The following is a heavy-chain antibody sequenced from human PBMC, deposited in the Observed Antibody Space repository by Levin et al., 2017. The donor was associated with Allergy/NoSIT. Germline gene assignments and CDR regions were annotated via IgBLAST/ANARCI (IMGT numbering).Heavy chain of an antibody. V-gene: IGHV3-30*18. J-gene: IGHJ3*02. D-gene: IGHD3-16*01. CDR2: ISHDGNNK. CDR3: AKGYDGYVCGTERGALDALPM. Sequence: GGSLRLSCAASGFSFSLFGMHWVRQAPGKGLEWVALISHDGNNKYYADSVKGRFTISRDNSKNTLFLQMNSLRAEDTAVYYCAKGYDGYVCGTERGALDALPMWGLGTMVTVSS. CDR1: GFSFSLFG.